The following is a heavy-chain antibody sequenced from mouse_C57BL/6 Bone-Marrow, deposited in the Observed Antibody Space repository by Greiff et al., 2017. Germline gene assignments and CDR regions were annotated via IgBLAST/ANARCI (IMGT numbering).Heavy chain of an antibody. CDR2: INPNNGGT. D-gene: IGHD2-3*01. V-gene: IGHV1-18*01. Sequence: EVQLQQSGPELVKPGASVKIPCKASGYTFTDYNMDWVKQSHGKSLEWIGDINPNNGGTIYNQTFKGKATLTVDKSSSTAYMELRGLTSEDTAVYYCARGHNGYSGAWFAYWGQGTLVTVSA. J-gene: IGHJ3*01. CDR3: ARGHNGYSGAWFAY. CDR1: GYTFTDYN.